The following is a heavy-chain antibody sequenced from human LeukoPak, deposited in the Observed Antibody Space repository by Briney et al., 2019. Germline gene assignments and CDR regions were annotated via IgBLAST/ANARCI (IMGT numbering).Heavy chain of an antibody. Sequence: ASVKVSCKVSGYTLTELSMHWVRQAPGKGLEWMGGFDPEDGETIYAQKFQGSVTMTEDTSTDTAYMELSSLRSEDTAVYYCATRGLIVVVTTFDYWGQGTLVTVSS. CDR3: ATRGLIVVVTTFDY. D-gene: IGHD3-22*01. V-gene: IGHV1-24*01. CDR1: GYTLTELS. J-gene: IGHJ4*02. CDR2: FDPEDGET.